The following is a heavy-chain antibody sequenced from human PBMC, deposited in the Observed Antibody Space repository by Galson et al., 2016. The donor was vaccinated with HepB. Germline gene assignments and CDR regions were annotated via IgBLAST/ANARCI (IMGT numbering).Heavy chain of an antibody. J-gene: IGHJ5*02. CDR1: GYTFTTFG. CDR3: ARSGDGNWFET. V-gene: IGHV1-18*04. Sequence: SVKVSCKASGYTFTTFGIARVRRAPGQGLEWMGWISGYDGTTHYAQNLQGRTTMTADTSTTTVHMELRSLRSDDTAMYYCARSGDGNWFETWGQGTLVTVSS. D-gene: IGHD5-24*01. CDR2: ISGYDGTT.